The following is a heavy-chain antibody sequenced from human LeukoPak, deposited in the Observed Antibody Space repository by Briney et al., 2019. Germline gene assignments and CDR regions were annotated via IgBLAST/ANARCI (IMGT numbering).Heavy chain of an antibody. CDR2: ISSTGNTI. V-gene: IGHV3-11*01. Sequence: KPGGSLRLSCAASGFTFTDYYMRWFRQAPGKGLEWISYISSTGNTIYYADSEKGRFTISRDNAKNSLYLQMNSLRAEDTAVYYCARESRANYYDSSGYYDYWGQGTLVTVSS. CDR1: GFTFTDYY. CDR3: ARESRANYYDSSGYYDY. J-gene: IGHJ4*02. D-gene: IGHD3-22*01.